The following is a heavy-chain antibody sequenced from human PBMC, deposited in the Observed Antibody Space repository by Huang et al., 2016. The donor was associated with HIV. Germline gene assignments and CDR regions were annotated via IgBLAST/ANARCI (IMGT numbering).Heavy chain of an antibody. CDR3: ARRGGWGADAFDI. J-gene: IGHJ3*02. V-gene: IGHV4-39*01. D-gene: IGHD7-27*01. CDR1: GGSITSSGHY. CDR2: IYYRGDT. Sequence: QLQLQESGPRLVEPSETLSLTCTVSGGSITSSGHYWGWIRQPPGKGLEWIGSIYYRGDTDYNPSLKSRVTISVDTSKNQFSLKLNSVTAADTAVYYCARRGGWGADAFDIWGQGTMVTVSS.